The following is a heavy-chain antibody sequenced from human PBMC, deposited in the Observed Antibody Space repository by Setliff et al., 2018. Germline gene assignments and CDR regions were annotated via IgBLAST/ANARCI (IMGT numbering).Heavy chain of an antibody. V-gene: IGHV4-61*09. J-gene: IGHJ6*03. CDR2: IYTSWST. D-gene: IGHD3-3*01. CDR1: DDSIRSRHCY. CDR3: ARMSGFQYMDV. Sequence: LSLTCTVSDDSIRSRHCYWSWIRQPAGKGLEWLGQIYTSWSTNYNPSLKGRATLSIDASKRQFSLKLTSVTAADTAVYYCARMSGFQYMDVWGKGTTVTVSS.